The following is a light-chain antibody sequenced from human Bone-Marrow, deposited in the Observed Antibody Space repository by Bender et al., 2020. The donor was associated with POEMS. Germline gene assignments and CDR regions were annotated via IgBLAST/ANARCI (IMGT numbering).Light chain of an antibody. CDR3: QAWDSSTAI. J-gene: IGLJ2*01. V-gene: IGLV3-21*02. CDR1: HIGRKS. Sequence: SYVLTQPPSVSVAPGQTARITCGGDHIGRKSVHWYQQKPGQAPVLVVYDDSDRPSGIPERFSGSSSGNTATLTISGTQAMDEADYYCQAWDSSTAIFGGGTKLTVL. CDR2: DDS.